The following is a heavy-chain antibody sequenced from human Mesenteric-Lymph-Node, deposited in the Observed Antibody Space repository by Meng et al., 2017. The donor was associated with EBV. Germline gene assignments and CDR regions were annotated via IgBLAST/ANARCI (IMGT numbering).Heavy chain of an antibody. CDR3: ARGPPTLTSYVYFDY. D-gene: IGHD4-17*01. CDR1: GASFSGSY. Sequence: QLQQWGGGRLQPSETLSLTCAVYGASFSGSYWTWIRQPPGKGLELIGEINHSGSTNYNPSLKSRVIISVDTSKNQFSLKLSSVTAADTAVYYCARGPPTLTSYVYFDYWGQGILVTVSS. CDR2: INHSGST. V-gene: IGHV4-34*02. J-gene: IGHJ4*02.